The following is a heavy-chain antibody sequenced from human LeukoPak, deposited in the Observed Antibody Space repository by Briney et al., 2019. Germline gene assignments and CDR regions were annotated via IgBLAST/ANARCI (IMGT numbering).Heavy chain of an antibody. D-gene: IGHD3-16*01. CDR2: MSYDVANT. Sequence: GRSLRLSCAASGFTFRSYSLHWVRQAPGKGLEWVAAMSYDVANTHYADSVKGRFTISRDNSKNTLYLQMHSLRAEDTAIYYCAKVSVCYGCYLDYWGQGTLVTVS. CDR3: AKVSVCYGCYLDY. V-gene: IGHV3-30*12. CDR1: GFTFRSYS. J-gene: IGHJ4*02.